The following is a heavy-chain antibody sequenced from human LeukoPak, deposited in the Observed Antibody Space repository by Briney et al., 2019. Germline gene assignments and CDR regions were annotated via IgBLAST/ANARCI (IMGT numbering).Heavy chain of an antibody. Sequence: GASVKVSFKASGYTFTSYGISWVRQAPGQGLEWMGWIITHNGNTNYAQKLQGRVTMTTDTSTSTAYMELRSLRSDDTAVYYCARGFPPRMYYDSSGYYSYYFDYWGQGTLVTVSS. J-gene: IGHJ4*02. CDR3: ARGFPPRMYYDSSGYYSYYFDY. CDR2: IITHNGNT. D-gene: IGHD3-22*01. CDR1: GYTFTSYG. V-gene: IGHV1-18*01.